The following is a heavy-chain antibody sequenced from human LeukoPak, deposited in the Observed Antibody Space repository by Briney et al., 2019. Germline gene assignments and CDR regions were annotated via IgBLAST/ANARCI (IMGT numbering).Heavy chain of an antibody. V-gene: IGHV3-33*01. D-gene: IGHD3-16*01. Sequence: GGSLRLSCAASGFTFSSYGLHWVRQAQGKGLEWVAVIWYDGSNKYYADSVKGRFTISRDNSKNTLYLQMNSLRAEDTAVYYCARGGSEDYFDYWGQGTLVTVSS. CDR1: GFTFSSYG. J-gene: IGHJ4*02. CDR3: ARGGSEDYFDY. CDR2: IWYDGSNK.